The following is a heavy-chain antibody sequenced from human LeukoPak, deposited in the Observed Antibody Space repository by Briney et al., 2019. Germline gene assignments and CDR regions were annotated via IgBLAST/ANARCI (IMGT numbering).Heavy chain of an antibody. J-gene: IGHJ4*02. CDR1: GYTLTELS. D-gene: IGHD3-10*01. CDR3: ATSRGFYGSGSYRGGDY. CDR2: FDPEDGET. V-gene: IGHV1-24*01. Sequence: ASVKVSCKVSGYTLTELSMHWVRQAPGKGLEWMGGFDPEDGETIYAQKFQGRVTMTEDTSTDTAYMELSSLRSEDTAVYYCATSRGFYGSGSYRGGDYWGQGTLVTVSS.